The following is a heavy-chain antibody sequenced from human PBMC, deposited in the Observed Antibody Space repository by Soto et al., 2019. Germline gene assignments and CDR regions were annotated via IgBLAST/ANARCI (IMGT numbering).Heavy chain of an antibody. CDR1: GGSISSDY. CDR2: IDYTGST. V-gene: IGHV4-59*01. J-gene: IGHJ6*03. Sequence: QVQLQESGLGLVKPSETLSLTCSVSGGSISSDYWGWIRQPPGKGLEWIGYIDYTGSTNYNPSLKSRVTIQVDTAKNQLSLNLRSVTAADTTVYYCARALRGVVVVAAREMDVWGKGTKVTVS. CDR3: ARALRGVVVVAAREMDV. D-gene: IGHD2-15*01.